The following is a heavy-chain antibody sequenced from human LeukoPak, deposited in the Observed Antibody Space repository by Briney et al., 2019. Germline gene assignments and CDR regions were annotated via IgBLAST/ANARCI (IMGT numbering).Heavy chain of an antibody. D-gene: IGHD3-22*01. CDR2: ISGSGGST. CDR1: GFTFSSYA. V-gene: IGHV3-23*01. CDR3: AKDRPTLKYYYDSIPLDY. J-gene: IGHJ4*02. Sequence: GGSLRLACAASGFTFSSYAMSWVRQAPGKGLEWVSAISGSGGSTYYADSVKGRFTISRDNSKNTLYLQMNSLRAEDTAVYYCAKDRPTLKYYYDSIPLDYWGQGTLVTVSS.